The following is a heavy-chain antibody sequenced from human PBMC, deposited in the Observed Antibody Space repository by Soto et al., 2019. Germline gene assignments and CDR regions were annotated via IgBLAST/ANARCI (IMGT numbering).Heavy chain of an antibody. CDR1: GESFSAYY. CDR2: IHHTGDT. CDR3: VRFEERSPGSGPLADY. Sequence: QVHVQQWGAGLLKPSETLSLTCGVYGESFSAYYWNWIRQSPGKGLEWIGDIHHTGDTKYNPSLKGRPTLSVYTSKNQFSLKLPSVTASAPAVYYCVRFEERSPGSGPLADYWGQGTLVTVSS. J-gene: IGHJ4*02. V-gene: IGHV4-34*01. D-gene: IGHD3-10*01.